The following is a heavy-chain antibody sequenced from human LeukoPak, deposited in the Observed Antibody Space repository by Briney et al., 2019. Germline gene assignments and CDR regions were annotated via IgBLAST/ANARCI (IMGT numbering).Heavy chain of an antibody. CDR1: GGSISIYY. CDR3: ARHLGGCSSTSCYSMGVADAFDI. Sequence: SQTLSLTRTVSGGSISIYYWSWVRQPPGKGLEWVGYIYTSGCTNYHPSLKRRVTISVDPSKNQFSLKLSSVAAADTAVYYCARHLGGCSSTSCYSMGVADAFDIWGQGTMVTVSS. J-gene: IGHJ3*02. V-gene: IGHV4-4*09. D-gene: IGHD2-2*02. CDR2: IYTSGCT.